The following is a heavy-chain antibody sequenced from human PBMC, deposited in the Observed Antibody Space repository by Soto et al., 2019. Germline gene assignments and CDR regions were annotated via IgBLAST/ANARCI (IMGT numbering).Heavy chain of an antibody. CDR2: INHSGST. CDR3: ATRRTIFGVVTILGAENWFDP. J-gene: IGHJ5*02. D-gene: IGHD3-3*01. CDR1: GGTFSGYY. Sequence: PSETLSLTCAVYGGTFSGYYWRWIRQPPGKGLEWIGEINHSGSTNYNPSLKSRVTISVDTSKNQFSLKLSSVTAADTAVYYCATRRTIFGVVTILGAENWFDPWGQGTLVTVSS. V-gene: IGHV4-34*08.